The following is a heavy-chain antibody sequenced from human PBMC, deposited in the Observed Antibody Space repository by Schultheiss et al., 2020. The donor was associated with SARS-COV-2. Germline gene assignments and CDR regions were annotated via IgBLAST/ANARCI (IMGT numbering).Heavy chain of an antibody. CDR3: ARDHPPWYDSSGYYYVGWFDP. J-gene: IGHJ5*02. D-gene: IGHD3-22*01. V-gene: IGHV4-31*03. CDR1: GGSISSSSYY. CDR2: IYYSGST. Sequence: SETLSLTCTVSGGSISSSSYYWGWIRQPPGKGLEWIGYIYYSGSTYYNPSLKSRVTISVDTSKNQFSLKLSSVTAADTAVYYCARDHPPWYDSSGYYYVGWFDPWGQGTLVTVSS.